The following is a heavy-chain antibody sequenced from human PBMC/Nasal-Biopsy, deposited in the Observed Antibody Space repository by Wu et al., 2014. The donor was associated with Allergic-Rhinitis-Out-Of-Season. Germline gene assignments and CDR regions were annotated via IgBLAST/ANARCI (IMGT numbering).Heavy chain of an antibody. CDR2: IYDNRDI. CDR1: GGPINTHY. Sequence: TLSLTCAVSGGPINTHYWSWIRLPPGKGLEWIAFIYDNRDINYNPSLQSRVTISLDMSRNQVSLRLNAVTAGDTAVYYCARHGATVTAAGAARIVDVWGQGTTVTVSS. D-gene: IGHD6-13*01. V-gene: IGHV4-59*08. J-gene: IGHJ6*02. CDR3: ARHGATVTAAGAARIVDV.